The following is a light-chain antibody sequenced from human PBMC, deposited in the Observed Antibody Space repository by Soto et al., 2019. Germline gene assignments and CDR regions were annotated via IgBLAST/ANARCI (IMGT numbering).Light chain of an antibody. J-gene: IGLJ2*01. CDR3: MIWHSSAVV. CDR1: SVINVATYG. CDR2: YKSDSAK. V-gene: IGLV5-45*03. Sequence: QPVRTQPSSLSASPGASASLTCTLRSVINVATYGIYWYQQRPGSPPQYLLRYKSDSAKQQGSGVPSRFSGSKDASANAGILLISGLQSEDEADYYCMIWHSSAVVFGGGTKVTVL.